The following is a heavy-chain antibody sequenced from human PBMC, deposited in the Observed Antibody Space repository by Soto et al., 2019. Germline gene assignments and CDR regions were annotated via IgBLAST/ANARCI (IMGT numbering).Heavy chain of an antibody. CDR1: GYTFTSYD. D-gene: IGHD3-10*01. CDR2: MNPNSGNT. CDR3: ARGGINYYGSGSPYGMDV. Sequence: ASVKVSCKASGYTFTSYDINWVRRVTGQGLEWMGWMNPNSGNTGYAQQFQGRVTMTRNTSISTAYMELSSLRSDDTAVYYCARGGINYYGSGSPYGMDVWGQGTTVTVSS. V-gene: IGHV1-8*01. J-gene: IGHJ6*02.